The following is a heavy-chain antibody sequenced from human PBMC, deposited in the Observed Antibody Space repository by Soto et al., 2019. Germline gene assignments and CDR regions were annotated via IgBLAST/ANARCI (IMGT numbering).Heavy chain of an antibody. CDR2: ISYDGSNK. D-gene: IGHD6-19*01. J-gene: IGHJ5*02. CDR3: ASFIAVAGTYWFDP. Sequence: QVQLVESGGGVVQPGRSLILSCAASGFTFSSYAMHWVRQAPGKGLEWVAVISYDGSNKYYADSVKGRFTISRDNSKNTLYLQMNSLRAEDTAVYYCASFIAVAGTYWFDPWGQGTLVTVSS. V-gene: IGHV3-30-3*01. CDR1: GFTFSSYA.